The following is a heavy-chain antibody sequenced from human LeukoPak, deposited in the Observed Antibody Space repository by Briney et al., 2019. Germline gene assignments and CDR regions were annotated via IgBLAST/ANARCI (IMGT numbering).Heavy chain of an antibody. D-gene: IGHD3-22*01. Sequence: SQTLSLTCAISGDGVSSNSAAWNWIRQSPSRGLEWLGRTYYRSKWYNDYAVFVKSRITINPDTSKNQFSLQLNSVTPEDTAVYYCARELGYYDSIIDWFDPWGQGTLVTVSS. V-gene: IGHV6-1*01. CDR2: TYYRSKWYN. CDR3: ARELGYYDSIIDWFDP. CDR1: GDGVSSNSAA. J-gene: IGHJ5*02.